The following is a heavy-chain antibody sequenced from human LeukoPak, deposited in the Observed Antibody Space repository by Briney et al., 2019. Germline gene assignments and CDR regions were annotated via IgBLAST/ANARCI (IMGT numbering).Heavy chain of an antibody. CDR2: ISAYNGNT. D-gene: IGHD3-3*01. V-gene: IGHV1-18*01. CDR1: GYTFTSYG. Sequence: ASVKVSCKASGYTFTSYGISWVRQAPGQGLEWMGWISAYNGNTNYAQKLQGRVTMTTDTSTSTAYMELRSLRSDDTAVYYCARGSDFRSGYYTPYYFDYWGQGTLVTVSS. CDR3: ARGSDFRSGYYTPYYFDY. J-gene: IGHJ4*02.